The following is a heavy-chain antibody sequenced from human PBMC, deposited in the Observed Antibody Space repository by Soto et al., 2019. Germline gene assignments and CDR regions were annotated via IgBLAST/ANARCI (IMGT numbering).Heavy chain of an antibody. J-gene: IGHJ4*02. Sequence: EVQLLESGGGLAQPGGSLRLSCAASGFSFTTFTMAWVRQAPGKGPEWVASISGTGADTYYIDSVRGRFTISRDNSKKTLYLQMNSLSAGDTAVYYCAEHWNYRFFENWGQGSRVTVSS. CDR1: GFSFTTFT. CDR2: ISGTGADT. V-gene: IGHV3-23*01. D-gene: IGHD1-7*01. CDR3: AEHWNYRFFEN.